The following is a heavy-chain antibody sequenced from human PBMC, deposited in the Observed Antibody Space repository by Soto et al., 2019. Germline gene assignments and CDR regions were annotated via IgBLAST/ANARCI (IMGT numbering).Heavy chain of an antibody. J-gene: IGHJ6*02. CDR1: GFTFSSYA. D-gene: IGHD2-15*01. Sequence: GGSLRLSCAASGFTFSSYAMHWVRQAPGKGLEWVAVISYDGSNKYYADSVKGRFTISRDNSKNTLYLQMNSLRAEDTAVYYCSKAFYYCSGGSCYRSLYYYGMDVWGQGTTVTVSS. CDR3: SKAFYYCSGGSCYRSLYYYGMDV. CDR2: ISYDGSNK. V-gene: IGHV3-30-3*01.